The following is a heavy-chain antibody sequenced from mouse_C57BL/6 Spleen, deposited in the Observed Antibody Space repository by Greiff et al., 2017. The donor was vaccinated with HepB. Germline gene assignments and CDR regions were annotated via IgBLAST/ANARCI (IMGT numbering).Heavy chain of an antibody. CDR2: ISDGGSYT. CDR1: GFTFSSYA. D-gene: IGHD1-1*01. V-gene: IGHV5-4*01. J-gene: IGHJ3*01. CDR3: ARDRGYGSSVWFAY. Sequence: EVQVVESGGGLVKPGGSLKLSCAASGFTFSSYAMSWVRQTPEKRLEWVATISDGGSYTYYPDNVKGRFTISRDNAKNNLYLQMSHLKSEDTAMYYCARDRGYGSSVWFAYWGQGTLVTVSA.